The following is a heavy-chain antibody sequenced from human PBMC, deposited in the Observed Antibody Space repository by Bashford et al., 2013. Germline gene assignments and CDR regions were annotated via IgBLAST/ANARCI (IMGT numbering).Heavy chain of an antibody. CDR3: AGVDTTSLPPRHFDY. J-gene: IGHJ4*02. CDR1: GDSVSSGTYY. Sequence: SETLSLTCTVSGDSVSSGTYYWSWIRQHPEKGLEWMGYIYYSVTTYYNPSSTSQVSMSVDTSKNQFSLRLTSVSAADTAVYYCAGVDTTSLPPRHFDYWGQGVLVTVSS. CDR2: IYYSVTT. V-gene: IGHV4-31*01. D-gene: IGHD1-1*01.